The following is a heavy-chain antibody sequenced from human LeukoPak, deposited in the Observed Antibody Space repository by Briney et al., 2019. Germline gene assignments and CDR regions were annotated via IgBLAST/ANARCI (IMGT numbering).Heavy chain of an antibody. J-gene: IGHJ4*02. CDR3: ARDSIAAAGTFDY. CDR2: ISSSSSYI. V-gene: IGHV3-21*01. CDR1: GFTFDDYG. D-gene: IGHD6-13*01. Sequence: GGSLRLSCAASGFTFDDYGMSWVRQAPGKGLEWVSSISSSSSYIYYADSVKGRFTISRDNAKNSLYLQMNSLRAEDTAVYYCARDSIAAAGTFDYWGQGTLVTVSS.